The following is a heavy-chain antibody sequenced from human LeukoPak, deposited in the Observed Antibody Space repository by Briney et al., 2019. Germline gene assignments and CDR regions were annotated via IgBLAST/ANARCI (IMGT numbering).Heavy chain of an antibody. V-gene: IGHV3-74*01. D-gene: IGHD4-23*01. Sequence: GGSLRLSCAASGFTFSSYWMNWVRQAPGKGLMWVSRITSDGSSTTYADSVKGRFSISRDNAKNTLYLQMNSLRVEDTAVYYCARGRPHGNDYWGQGTLVTVSS. CDR2: ITSDGSST. CDR1: GFTFSSYW. J-gene: IGHJ4*02. CDR3: ARGRPHGNDY.